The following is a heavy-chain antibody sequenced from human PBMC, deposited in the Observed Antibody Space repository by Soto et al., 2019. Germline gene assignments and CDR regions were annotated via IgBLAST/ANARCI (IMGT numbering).Heavy chain of an antibody. CDR3: AREGPGSSSWYVDS. D-gene: IGHD6-13*01. Sequence: QVQLVESGGGLVKPGGSLRLSCAASGFTFSDYYMSWIRQAPGKGLEWLSYISSSSSYINYADSVKGRFPISRDNAKNSLYLQMSRLRAEDTAVYYCAREGPGSSSWYVDSWGQGTLVTVSS. V-gene: IGHV3-11*05. CDR2: ISSSSSYI. CDR1: GFTFSDYY. J-gene: IGHJ4*02.